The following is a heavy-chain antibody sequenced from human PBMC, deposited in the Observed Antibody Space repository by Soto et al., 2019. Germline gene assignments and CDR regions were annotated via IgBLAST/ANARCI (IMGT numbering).Heavy chain of an antibody. CDR2: IIPIFGTA. D-gene: IGHD2-15*01. CDR3: ARMPPPGSCSGGSCREYYYCMDV. J-gene: IGHJ6*02. V-gene: IGHV1-69*01. Sequence: QVQLVQSGAEVKKPGSSVKVSCKASGGTFSSYAISWVRQAPGQGLEWMGGIIPIFGTANYAQKFQGRVTITADESTSTAYMELSSLRSEDTAGYYCARMPPPGSCSGGSCREYYYCMDVWGQGTTVTVSS. CDR1: GGTFSSYA.